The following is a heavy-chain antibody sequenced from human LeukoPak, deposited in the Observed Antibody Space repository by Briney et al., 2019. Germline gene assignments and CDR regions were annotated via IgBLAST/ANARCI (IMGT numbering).Heavy chain of an antibody. Sequence: PGGSLRLSCAASGFTFSSYAMSWVRQAPGKGLEWVSAISGSGGSTYYADSVKGRFTISRDNSKNTLYLQMNSLRAEDTAVYYCAKDLFFVAAPIPYGMDVWGQGTTVTVSS. V-gene: IGHV3-23*01. CDR1: GFTFSSYA. D-gene: IGHD6-6*01. CDR2: ISGSGGST. CDR3: AKDLFFVAAPIPYGMDV. J-gene: IGHJ6*02.